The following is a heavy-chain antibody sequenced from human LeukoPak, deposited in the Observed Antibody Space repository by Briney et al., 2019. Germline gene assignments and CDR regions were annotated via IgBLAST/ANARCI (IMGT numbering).Heavy chain of an antibody. CDR1: RFTFSNYW. CDR3: AKWGPYCVGDYCPALDS. J-gene: IGHJ4*02. Sequence: PGGSLRLSCVASRFTFSNYWMSWVRQAPGKGVEWVANINQDGSKKRYADSVKGRFTISRDNAKGSLYLQLNSLRAQDTAVYYCAKWGPYCVGDYCPALDSWGPGTLVTVSS. V-gene: IGHV3-7*01. CDR2: INQDGSKK. D-gene: IGHD2-21*02.